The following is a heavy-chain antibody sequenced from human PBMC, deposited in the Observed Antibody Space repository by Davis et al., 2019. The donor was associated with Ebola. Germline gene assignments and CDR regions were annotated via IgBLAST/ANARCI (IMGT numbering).Heavy chain of an antibody. J-gene: IGHJ4*02. D-gene: IGHD6-19*01. Sequence: PGGSLRLSCVVSGDSITSSAYYWGWVRQPPGKGLEWLGNIYFSGNAFYNPSLKSRLTISADSSKNLFSLKVTSVTAADTAMYYCVRLSARPSVADYFDHWGRGALVTVSS. V-gene: IGHV4-39*02. CDR1: GDSITSSAYY. CDR3: VRLSARPSVADYFDH. CDR2: IYFSGNA.